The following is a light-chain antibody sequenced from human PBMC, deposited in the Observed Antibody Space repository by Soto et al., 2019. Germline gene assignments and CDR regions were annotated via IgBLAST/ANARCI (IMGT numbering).Light chain of an antibody. CDR3: QQYNSWWA. Sequence: DIQITQSPPTLSASVGDRVTITCRASQSIRTWLAWYQQKPGQAPKLLIQDASKLERGVPSRFSGSGSGTEFTLTISSLQSDDSATYYCQQYNSWWAFGQGTKVDI. V-gene: IGKV1-5*01. J-gene: IGKJ1*01. CDR1: QSIRTW. CDR2: DAS.